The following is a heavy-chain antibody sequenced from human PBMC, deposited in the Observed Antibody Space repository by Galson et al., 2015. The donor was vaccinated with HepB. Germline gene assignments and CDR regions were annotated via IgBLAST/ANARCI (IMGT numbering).Heavy chain of an antibody. J-gene: IGHJ4*02. CDR1: GFTFRRSG. D-gene: IGHD6-13*01. Sequence: SLRLSCAASGFTFRRSGMHWVRQAPGKGLEWVAVISYDGSNKYYADSVKGRFTISRDNSKNTLYLQMNSLRAEDTALYYCAKDRSSTWSIDFWGQGTLVTVSS. CDR2: ISYDGSNK. V-gene: IGHV3-30*18. CDR3: AKDRSSTWSIDF.